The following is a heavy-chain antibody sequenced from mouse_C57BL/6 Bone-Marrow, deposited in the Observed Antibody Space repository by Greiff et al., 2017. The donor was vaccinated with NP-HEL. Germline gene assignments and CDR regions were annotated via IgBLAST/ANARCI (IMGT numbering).Heavy chain of an antibody. Sequence: VQLKESEGGLVQPGSSMKLSCTASGFTFSDYYMAWVRQVPEKGLEWVANINYDGSSTYYLDSLKSRFIISRDNAKNILYLQMSSLKSEDTATYYCARDRLDWYFDVWGTGTTVTVSS. CDR2: INYDGSST. V-gene: IGHV5-16*01. CDR1: GFTFSDYY. J-gene: IGHJ1*03. CDR3: ARDRLDWYFDV.